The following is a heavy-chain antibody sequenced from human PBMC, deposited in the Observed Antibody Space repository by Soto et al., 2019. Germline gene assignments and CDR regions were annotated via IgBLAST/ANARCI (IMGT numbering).Heavy chain of an antibody. D-gene: IGHD2-2*01. Sequence: GASVKVSCKASGGTFSSYAISWVRQAPGQGLEWMGGIIPIFGTANYAQKFQGRVTITADESTSTAYMELSSLRSEDTAVYYCARLPIFVLVPAASELVDYWGQRTLVTVSS. J-gene: IGHJ4*02. V-gene: IGHV1-69*13. CDR3: ARLPIFVLVPAASELVDY. CDR1: GGTFSSYA. CDR2: IIPIFGTA.